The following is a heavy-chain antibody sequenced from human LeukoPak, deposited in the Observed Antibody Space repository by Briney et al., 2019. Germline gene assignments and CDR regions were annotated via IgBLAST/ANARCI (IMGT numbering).Heavy chain of an antibody. CDR3: AKTYDSGAYYPDY. CDR1: GYTFTGYY. D-gene: IGHD3-22*01. J-gene: IGHJ4*02. CDR2: INPNSGGT. V-gene: IGHV1-2*02. Sequence: ASVKASCKTSGYTFTGYYMHWVRQAPGQGLEWMGWINPNSGGTNYAEKFRGRVSMTRDTSINTAYMELSSLRSDDTPVYYCAKTYDSGAYYPDYWGQGTLVTASP.